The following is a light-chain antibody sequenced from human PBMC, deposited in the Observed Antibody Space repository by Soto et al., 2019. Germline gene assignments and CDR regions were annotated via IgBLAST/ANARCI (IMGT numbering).Light chain of an antibody. CDR1: SSDVGAYNY. CDR2: GVT. CDR3: SSYTTAYFYV. Sequence: QSALTQPASVSGSPGQSITISCTGSSSDVGAYNYVSWYQQHPGKAPKLIIHGVTNRPSGVSNRFSGSKSDYTASLTISGLQAEEEADYYCSSYTTAYFYVFGTGTKVTVL. V-gene: IGLV2-14*01. J-gene: IGLJ1*01.